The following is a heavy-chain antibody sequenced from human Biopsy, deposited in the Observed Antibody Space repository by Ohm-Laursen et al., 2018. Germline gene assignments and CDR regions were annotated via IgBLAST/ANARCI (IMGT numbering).Heavy chain of an antibody. J-gene: IGHJ1*01. CDR2: ISHTGYT. D-gene: IGHD4-23*01. CDR1: GGSFTGHY. CDR3: ARGSNEYGGLYFPH. Sequence: GTLSLTCTVSGGSFTGHYWTWIRQPPGKGLEWIGHISHTGYTSYKSSLKSRVTISLDTSRKHFSLRLTSLAAADTAVYYCARGSNEYGGLYFPHWGQGTLVTVAS. V-gene: IGHV4-59*11.